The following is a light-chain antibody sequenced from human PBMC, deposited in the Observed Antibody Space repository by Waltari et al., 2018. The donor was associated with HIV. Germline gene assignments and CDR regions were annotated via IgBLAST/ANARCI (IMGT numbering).Light chain of an antibody. CDR1: SSDVGGHNS. Sequence: QSALTQPASVSGSLAQSITISCTGNSSDVGGHNSVSWYQQHPGKAPKLLISDVSNRPSGVSNRFSGSKSGNTASLTISGLQAEDEADYYCSSYTANSRIFGGGTRLTVL. V-gene: IGLV2-14*03. J-gene: IGLJ2*01. CDR2: DVS. CDR3: SSYTANSRI.